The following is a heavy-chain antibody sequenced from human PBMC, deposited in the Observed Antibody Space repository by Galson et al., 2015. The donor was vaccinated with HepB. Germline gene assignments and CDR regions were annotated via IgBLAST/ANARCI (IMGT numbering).Heavy chain of an antibody. CDR1: GFSFSSHS. J-gene: IGHJ6*02. CDR2: ISAGSTGR. D-gene: IGHD6-25*01. Sequence: SLRLSCAASGFSFSSHSMCWVRQAPGKGLEWVAYISAGSTGRYYGASVKGRFTISRDNAKNSVYLYMNSLRAEDTAVYYCARNPAPYDYYNMDVWGQGTTVTVSS. CDR3: ARNPAPYDYYNMDV. V-gene: IGHV3-48*01.